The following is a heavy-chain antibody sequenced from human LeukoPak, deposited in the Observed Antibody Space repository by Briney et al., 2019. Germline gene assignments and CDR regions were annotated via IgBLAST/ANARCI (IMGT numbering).Heavy chain of an antibody. CDR3: ARVMAVADDFDY. D-gene: IGHD6-19*01. Sequence: SVRVSCKASGGTFSSYAISWVRQAPGQGLEWMGRIIPIFGTANYAQKFQGRVTITTDESTSTAYMELSSLRSEDTAVYYCARVMAVADDFDYWGQGTLVTVSS. CDR1: GGTFSSYA. CDR2: IIPIFGTA. J-gene: IGHJ4*02. V-gene: IGHV1-69*05.